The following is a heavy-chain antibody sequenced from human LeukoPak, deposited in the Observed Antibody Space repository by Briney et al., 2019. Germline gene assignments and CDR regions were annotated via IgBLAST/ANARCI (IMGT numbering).Heavy chain of an antibody. Sequence: PGGSLRLSCAASGFSFSTYGMHWVRQAPGKALVWLSFIRFDGTNKYYADSVKGRFTISRDNSKNTLYLQMSSLRADDAAVYYCAKGHDYSGPQAFDVWGQGTMVTVSS. CDR3: AKGHDYSGPQAFDV. CDR2: IRFDGTNK. V-gene: IGHV3-30*02. J-gene: IGHJ3*01. D-gene: IGHD3-16*01. CDR1: GFSFSTYG.